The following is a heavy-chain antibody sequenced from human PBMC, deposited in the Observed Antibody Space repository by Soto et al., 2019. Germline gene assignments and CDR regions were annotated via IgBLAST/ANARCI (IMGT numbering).Heavy chain of an antibody. J-gene: IGHJ4*02. V-gene: IGHV3-23*01. CDR3: VKGGWLDY. CDR2: IRETGDSL. Sequence: DVKLLESGGGLVQPGGSLRLSCAASQFTFSSFAMTWVRQAPGKGLEWVSFIRETGDSLSYAESVKGRFTISRDNSKNTLYLQMSSLRPEDTAVYYCVKGGWLDYWGQGTLVTVSS. CDR1: QFTFSSFA. D-gene: IGHD3-10*01.